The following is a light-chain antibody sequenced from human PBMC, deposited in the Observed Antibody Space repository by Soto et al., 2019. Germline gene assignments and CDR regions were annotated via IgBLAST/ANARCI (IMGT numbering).Light chain of an antibody. CDR3: QQLNSCPWT. V-gene: IGKV3-15*01. CDR2: GAS. CDR1: QSISDT. J-gene: IGKJ1*01. Sequence: EIVMTQSQATLSVSPGGRATLSCRASQSISDTLAWYQQKPGQAPRLLIYGASTRAPGFPARFSGSGSGTDFPLTICRLQSEVFAGSYCQQLNSCPWTFGKGTKVEI.